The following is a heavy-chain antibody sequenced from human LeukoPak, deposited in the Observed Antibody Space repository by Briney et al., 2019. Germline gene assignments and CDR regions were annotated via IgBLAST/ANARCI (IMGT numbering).Heavy chain of an antibody. CDR1: GFTFNNAW. V-gene: IGHV3-15*01. CDR2: IKSKTDGGTT. CDR3: TTELVWFGVLAH. Sequence: GGSLRLSCAGSGFTFNNAWMTWVRQAPGKGLEWVGRIKSKTDGGTTDYAAPVKDRFTISRDDSKNTLYLQMNSLQTEDTGVYYCTTELVWFGVLAHWGQGTLATVSS. J-gene: IGHJ4*02. D-gene: IGHD3-10*01.